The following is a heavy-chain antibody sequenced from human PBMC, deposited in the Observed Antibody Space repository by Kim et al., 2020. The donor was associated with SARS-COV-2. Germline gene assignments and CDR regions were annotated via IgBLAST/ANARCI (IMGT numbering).Heavy chain of an antibody. J-gene: IGHJ3*01. Sequence: GGSLRLSCAASGFTFSSYAMSWVRQAPGKGLEWVSAISGSGGNTYYADSVKGRFTISRDNSKNTLYLQMNSLRAEDTAVYYCAKDLYSSSWYRDAFDFWGQGTMVTVSS. CDR1: GFTFSSYA. CDR2: ISGSGGNT. CDR3: AKDLYSSSWYRDAFDF. V-gene: IGHV3-23*01. D-gene: IGHD6-13*01.